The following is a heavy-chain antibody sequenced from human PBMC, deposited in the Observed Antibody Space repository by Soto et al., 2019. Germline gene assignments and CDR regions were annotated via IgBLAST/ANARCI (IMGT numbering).Heavy chain of an antibody. V-gene: IGHV3-23*01. Sequence: GGSLRLSCAASGFTFSSYAMSWVRQAPGKGLEWVSAISGSGGSTYYADSVKGRFTISRDNSKNTLYLQMNSLRAEDTAVYYCAKDRGTIFGVVIREHNSKFDYWGQGTLVTVSS. CDR1: GFTFSSYA. CDR2: ISGSGGST. J-gene: IGHJ4*02. D-gene: IGHD3-3*01. CDR3: AKDRGTIFGVVIREHNSKFDY.